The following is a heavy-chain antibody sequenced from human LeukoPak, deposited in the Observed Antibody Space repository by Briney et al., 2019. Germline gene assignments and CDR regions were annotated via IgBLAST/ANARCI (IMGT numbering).Heavy chain of an antibody. CDR3: AKELYCSSTSCYYYYYYGMDV. V-gene: IGHV3-30*18. Sequence: GGSLRLSCAASGFTFSSYGMHWVRQAPGKGLEWVAVISYDGSNKYYADSVKGRFTISRDNSKNTLYLQMNSLRAEDTAVYYCAKELYCSSTSCYYYYYYGMDVWGQGTTVIVSS. D-gene: IGHD2-2*01. J-gene: IGHJ6*02. CDR2: ISYDGSNK. CDR1: GFTFSSYG.